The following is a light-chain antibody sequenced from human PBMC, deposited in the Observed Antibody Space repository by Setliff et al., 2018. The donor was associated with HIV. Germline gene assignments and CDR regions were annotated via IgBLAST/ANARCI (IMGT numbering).Light chain of an antibody. CDR1: VGDIADNH. Sequence: NFMLTQPHSVSESPGKTITISCTRSVGDIADNHVQWYQQRPGSSPNTVIYEDDERPSGVPDRFSSSIDSSSNSASLTISGLKTEDEADYYCQSYDSDNHLWVFGGGTKVTVL. J-gene: IGLJ3*02. CDR2: EDD. CDR3: QSYDSDNHLWV. V-gene: IGLV6-57*01.